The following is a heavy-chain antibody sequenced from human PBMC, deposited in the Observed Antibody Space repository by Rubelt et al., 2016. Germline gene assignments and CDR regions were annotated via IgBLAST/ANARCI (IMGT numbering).Heavy chain of an antibody. V-gene: IGHV4-34*01. CDR3: ARVGVYSPPGGYCSSTSCQGWANFDY. D-gene: IGHD2-2*01. CDR2: IYHSGST. J-gene: IGHJ4*02. Sequence: GEIYHSGSTNYNPSLKSRVTISVDTSKNQFSLKLSSVTAADTAVYYCARVGVYSPPGGYCSSTSCQGWANFDYWGQGTLVTVSS.